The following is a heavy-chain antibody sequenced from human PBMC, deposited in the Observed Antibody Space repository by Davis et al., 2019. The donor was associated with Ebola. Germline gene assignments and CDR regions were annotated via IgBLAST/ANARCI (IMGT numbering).Heavy chain of an antibody. CDR3: ASGLLDWFDP. V-gene: IGHV4-39*01. CDR1: GGSISSSSYY. D-gene: IGHD2-15*01. Sequence: MPSETLSLTCTVSGGSISSSSYYWSWIRQPPGKGLEWIGEINHSGSTNYNPSLKSRVTISVDTSKNQFSLKLSSVTAADTAVYYCASGLLDWFDPWGQGTLVTVSS. CDR2: INHSGST. J-gene: IGHJ5*02.